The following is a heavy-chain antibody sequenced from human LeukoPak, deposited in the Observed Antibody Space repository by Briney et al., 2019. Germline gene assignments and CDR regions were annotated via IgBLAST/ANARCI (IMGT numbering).Heavy chain of an antibody. J-gene: IGHJ4*02. Sequence: ASVKVSCKASGYTFTSYYMHWVRQAPGQGLEWMGIINPSGGSTSYAQKFQGRVTMTRDTSISTAYMELSRLRSDDTAVYYCARTQDGYNYPDYWGQGTLVTVSS. CDR3: ARTQDGYNYPDY. V-gene: IGHV1-46*01. CDR1: GYTFTSYY. D-gene: IGHD5-24*01. CDR2: INPSGGST.